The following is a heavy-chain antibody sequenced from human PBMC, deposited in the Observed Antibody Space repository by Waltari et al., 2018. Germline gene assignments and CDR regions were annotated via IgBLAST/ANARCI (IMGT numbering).Heavy chain of an antibody. J-gene: IGHJ3*01. D-gene: IGHD3-22*01. Sequence: EVQLVESGGGLVHPGGSLRLTCAASGFTFETHWMNWVRKAPGKGWDGVANIKEEEMEKYYEASVKGRFTISRDNARNSLYLQMDSLRAEDTAMYYCARGYDAGGYLTLFDAFDFWGPGTLVTVSP. CDR2: IKEEEMEK. V-gene: IGHV3-7*05. CDR1: GFTFETHW. CDR3: ARGYDAGGYLTLFDAFDF.